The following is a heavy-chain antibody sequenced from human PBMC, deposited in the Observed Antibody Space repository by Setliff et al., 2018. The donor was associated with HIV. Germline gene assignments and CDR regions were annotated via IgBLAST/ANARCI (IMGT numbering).Heavy chain of an antibody. Sequence: ASVKVSCKASGYTFASYDISWVRQATGQGLEWMGWMNPRSGNTGYGQKFQGRVTMTRDTATTTAYMELSSLTSEDTAVYYCARGKWVIRGDFDHWGQGTLVTVSS. CDR3: ARGKWVIRGDFDH. CDR2: MNPRSGNT. J-gene: IGHJ4*02. V-gene: IGHV1-8*01. D-gene: IGHD3-10*01. CDR1: GYTFASYD.